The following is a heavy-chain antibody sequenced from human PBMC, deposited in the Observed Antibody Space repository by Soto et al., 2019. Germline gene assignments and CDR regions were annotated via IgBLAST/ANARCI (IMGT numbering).Heavy chain of an antibody. CDR3: ARDSPTYLVAAEHLYYYYYGVDV. V-gene: IGHV1-18*04. J-gene: IGHJ6*02. CDR1: GYTFTSYG. CDR2: ISAYNGNT. Sequence: GASVKVSCKASGYTFTSYGISWVRQAPGQGLEWMGWISAYNGNTNYAQKLQGRVTMTTDTSTSTAYMELRSLRSDDTAVYYCARDSPTYLVAAEHLYYYYYGVDVWGQGTTVTVSS. D-gene: IGHD2-15*01.